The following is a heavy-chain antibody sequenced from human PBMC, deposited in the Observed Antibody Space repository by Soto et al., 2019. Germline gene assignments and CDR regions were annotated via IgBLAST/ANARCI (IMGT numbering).Heavy chain of an antibody. Sequence: PGGSLRLSCAASGFTFSSYDMSWVRQAPGKGLEWVSAVSGSGGYTIHADSVKGRFTMSRDNSKNTLYLQMNSLRAEDTAVYYCARWLQSNYYYGMDVWGQGTTVTVSS. CDR3: ARWLQSNYYYGMDV. CDR2: VSGSGGYT. J-gene: IGHJ6*02. CDR1: GFTFSSYD. V-gene: IGHV3-23*01. D-gene: IGHD5-12*01.